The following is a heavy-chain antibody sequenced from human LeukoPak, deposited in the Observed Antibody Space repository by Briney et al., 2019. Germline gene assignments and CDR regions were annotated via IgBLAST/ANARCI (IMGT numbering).Heavy chain of an antibody. V-gene: IGHV3-48*03. J-gene: IGHJ6*02. CDR3: ARFIPDYYCGMDV. D-gene: IGHD2-2*02. CDR1: GFTFSSYE. Sequence: GGSLRLSCAASGFTFSSYEMNWARQAPGKGLAWVSYISSSGSTIYYADSVKGRFTISRDNAKNSLYLQMNSLRAEDTAVYYCARFIPDYYCGMDVWGQGTTVTVSS. CDR2: ISSSGSTI.